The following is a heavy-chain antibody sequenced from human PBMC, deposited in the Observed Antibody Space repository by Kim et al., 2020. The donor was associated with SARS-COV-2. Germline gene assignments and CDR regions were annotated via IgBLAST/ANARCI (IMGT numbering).Heavy chain of an antibody. CDR2: FDPEDGET. CDR3: ATPYYYGSGKTYYYYGMDV. Sequence: ASVKVSCKVSGYTLTELSMHWVRQAPGKGLEWMGGFDPEDGETIYAQKFQGRVTMTEDTSTDTAYMELSSLRSEDTAVYYCATPYYYGSGKTYYYYGMDVWGQGTTVTISS. D-gene: IGHD3-10*01. J-gene: IGHJ6*02. V-gene: IGHV1-24*01. CDR1: GYTLTELS.